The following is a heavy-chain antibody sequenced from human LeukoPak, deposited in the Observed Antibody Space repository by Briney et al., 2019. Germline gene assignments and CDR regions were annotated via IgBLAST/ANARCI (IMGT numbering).Heavy chain of an antibody. CDR2: MNPNSGNT. CDR3: AIRPVGYCSSTCCYYYWFDP. D-gene: IGHD2-2*01. CDR1: GYTFTSYD. Sequence: ASVKVSCKASGYTFTSYDINWVRQATGQGLEWIGWMNPNSGNTGYAQKFQGRVTMTRNTSISTAYMELSSLRSEDTAVYYCAIRPVGYCSSTCCYYYWFDPWGQGTLVTVSS. J-gene: IGHJ5*02. V-gene: IGHV1-8*01.